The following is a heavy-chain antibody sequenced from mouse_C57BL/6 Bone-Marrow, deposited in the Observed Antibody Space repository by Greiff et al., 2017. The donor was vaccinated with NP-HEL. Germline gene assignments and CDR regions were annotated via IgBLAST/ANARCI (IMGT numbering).Heavy chain of an antibody. CDR1: GYPFTSYW. J-gene: IGHJ2*01. CDR3: AREFITTVVSFDY. D-gene: IGHD1-1*01. CDR2: LAPSDSYT. Sequence: QVQLQQPGAALVMPGASVKLSCTASGYPFTSYWMPWVKPRPGQGLEWIGELAPSDSYTNYTHKFKGKSTLTVDNSSSTAYMQLSSLTSEDSAVYYCAREFITTVVSFDYWGQGTTLTVSS. V-gene: IGHV1-69*01.